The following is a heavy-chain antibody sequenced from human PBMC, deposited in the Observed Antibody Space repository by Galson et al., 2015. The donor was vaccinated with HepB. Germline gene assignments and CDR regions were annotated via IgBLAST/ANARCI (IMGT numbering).Heavy chain of an antibody. Sequence: ETLSLTCTVSGGSISSSSYYWGWIRQPPGKGLEWIGSIYYSGSTYYNPSLKSRVTISVDTSKNQFSLKLSSVTAADTAVYYCARGRRELHAFDIWGQGTMVTVSS. CDR1: GGSISSSSYY. CDR2: IYYSGST. D-gene: IGHD1-26*01. CDR3: ARGRRELHAFDI. J-gene: IGHJ3*02. V-gene: IGHV4-39*01.